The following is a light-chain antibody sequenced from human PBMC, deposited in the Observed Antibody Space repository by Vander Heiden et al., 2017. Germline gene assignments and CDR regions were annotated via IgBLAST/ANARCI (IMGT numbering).Light chain of an antibody. J-gene: IGKJ1*01. CDR1: QSISSW. Sequence: DIQMTQSPSTPSASVGDRVTMTCRASQSISSWLAWYQQKPGKAPKLLIYKASSLESGVPSRFSGSGSGTEFTLTISSLQPDDFATYYCQQFWTFGQGTKVEIK. CDR3: QQFWT. CDR2: KAS. V-gene: IGKV1-5*03.